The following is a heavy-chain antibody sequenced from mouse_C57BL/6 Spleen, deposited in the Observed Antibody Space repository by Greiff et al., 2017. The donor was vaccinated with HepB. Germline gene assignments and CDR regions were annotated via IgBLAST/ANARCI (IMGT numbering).Heavy chain of an antibody. CDR2: IGSGGDYI. V-gene: IGHV5-9-1*02. Sequence: EVKLMESGEGLVKPGGSLKLSCAASGFTFSSYAMSWVRQTPEKRLEWVAYIGSGGDYIYYADTVKGRFTISRDTARNTLYLQMSSLKSEDTAMYYCTRDLPTMVTTGFAYWGQGTLVTVSA. J-gene: IGHJ3*01. CDR3: TRDLPTMVTTGFAY. D-gene: IGHD2-9*01. CDR1: GFTFSSYA.